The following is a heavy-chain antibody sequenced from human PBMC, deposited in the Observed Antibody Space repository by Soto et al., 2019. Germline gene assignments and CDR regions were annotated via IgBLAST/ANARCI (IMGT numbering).Heavy chain of an antibody. CDR2: IKSKIDGGKT. CDR3: TTAPYYYSSGISASDY. CDR1: GFTFSNAW. J-gene: IGHJ4*02. D-gene: IGHD3-10*01. Sequence: EVQLVESGGGLVKPGGSLRLSCAASGFTFSNAWMSWVRQAPGKGLEWVGRIKSKIDGGKTDYAAHVKGRFTISRDDSKNTLHLQLNSLKTEDTAVYYCTTAPYYYSSGISASDYGGQGTLVTV. V-gene: IGHV3-15*01.